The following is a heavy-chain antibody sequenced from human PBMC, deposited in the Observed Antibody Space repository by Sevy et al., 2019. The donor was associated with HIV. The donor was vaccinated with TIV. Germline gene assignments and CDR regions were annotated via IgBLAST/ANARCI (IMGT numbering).Heavy chain of an antibody. V-gene: IGHV4-59*12. CDR3: ARRNDFDI. CDR2: VYYTGGT. J-gene: IGHJ3*02. CDR1: GGTINSDH. Sequence: SETLSLTCTVSGGTINSDHWNWIRQPPGKGLEWIGYVYYTGGTNYNPSLKNRVTISVDRTKNQFSLKLTSVTAAETAVYYWARRNDFDIWGQWTMVTVSS.